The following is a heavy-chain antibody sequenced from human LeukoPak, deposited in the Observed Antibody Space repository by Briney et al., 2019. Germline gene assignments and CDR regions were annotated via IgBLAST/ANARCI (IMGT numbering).Heavy chain of an antibody. CDR3: AKGYYDFWSGYPTEYYFDY. D-gene: IGHD3-3*01. CDR1: GFTFSSYA. Sequence: AGGSLRLSCAASGFTFSSYAMSWVRQAPGKGLDWVSAISGSGGSTYYADSVKGRFTISRDNSKNTLYLQMNSLRAEDTAVYYCAKGYYDFWSGYPTEYYFDYWGQGTLVTVSS. CDR2: ISGSGGST. J-gene: IGHJ4*02. V-gene: IGHV3-23*01.